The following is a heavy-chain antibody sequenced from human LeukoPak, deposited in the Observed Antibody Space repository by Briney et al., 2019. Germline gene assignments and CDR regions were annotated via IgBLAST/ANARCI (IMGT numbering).Heavy chain of an antibody. CDR2: IYTSGST. J-gene: IGHJ3*02. CDR1: GGSISSYY. V-gene: IGHV4-4*07. CDR3: ASKTPRLDAFDI. Sequence: PSETLSLTCTVSGGSISSYYWSWIRQPAGKGLEWIGRIYTSGSTNYNPSLKSRVTMSVDTSKNQFSLKLSSVAAADTAVYYCASKTPRLDAFDIWGQGTMVTVSS.